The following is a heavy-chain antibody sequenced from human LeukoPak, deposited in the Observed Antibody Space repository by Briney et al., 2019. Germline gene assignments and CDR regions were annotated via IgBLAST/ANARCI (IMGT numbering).Heavy chain of an antibody. CDR1: GFTFSGSA. Sequence: GGSLRLSCAASGFTFSGSAVHWVRQSSGKGLKWVGHIDKKDNLYATAYAESVKGRFTISRDDSKDTAFLHMDSLKTEDTALYYCTRDRGTYNWSDPWGQGTLVTVSS. CDR2: IDKKDNLYAT. D-gene: IGHD2-15*01. J-gene: IGHJ5*02. CDR3: TRDRGTYNWSDP. V-gene: IGHV3-73*01.